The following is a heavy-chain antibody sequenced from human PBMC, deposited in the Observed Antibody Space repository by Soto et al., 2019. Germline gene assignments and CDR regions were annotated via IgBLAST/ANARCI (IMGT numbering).Heavy chain of an antibody. V-gene: IGHV1-18*03. Sequence: QLQLVQSGSEVKKPGASVKVSCKASGYTFSSFGISWVRQAPGQGLEWMGWIGAYNGDTNLAQKFQGRVTMTTDTSSNTAYMELRSLRSDDMAVYYCARDHPPRTNYGPPYNWFDPWGQGTLVTVSS. J-gene: IGHJ5*02. CDR3: ARDHPPRTNYGPPYNWFDP. D-gene: IGHD4-17*01. CDR2: IGAYNGDT. CDR1: GYTFSSFG.